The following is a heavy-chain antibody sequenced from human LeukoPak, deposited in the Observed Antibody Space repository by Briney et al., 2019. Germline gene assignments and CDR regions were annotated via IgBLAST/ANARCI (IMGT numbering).Heavy chain of an antibody. D-gene: IGHD6-19*01. J-gene: IGHJ6*02. CDR2: IYYSGNA. Sequence: SETLSLTCTVSGGSISSSSYYWGWIRQPPGKGLEWIGSIYYSGNAVYNASLKSRVTISVDTSKNQFSLKLSSVTAADTAVYYCARHGEGSSNWHYGMDVWGQGTTVTVSS. V-gene: IGHV4-39*01. CDR1: GGSISSSSYY. CDR3: ARHGEGSSNWHYGMDV.